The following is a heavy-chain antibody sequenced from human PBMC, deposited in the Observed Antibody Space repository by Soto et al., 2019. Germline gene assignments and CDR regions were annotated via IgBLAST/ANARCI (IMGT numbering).Heavy chain of an antibody. CDR1: GGSISSGGYS. J-gene: IGHJ5*02. D-gene: IGHD4-17*01. V-gene: IGHV4-30-2*01. CDR2: IYHSGST. CDR3: ARPTVNYGDYELTNWFDP. Sequence: SETLSLTCAVSGGSISSGGYSWSWIRQPPGKGLEWIGYIYHSGSTYYNPSLKSRVTISVDRSKNQFSLKLSSVTAADTAVYYCARPTVNYGDYELTNWFDPWGQGTLVTVSS.